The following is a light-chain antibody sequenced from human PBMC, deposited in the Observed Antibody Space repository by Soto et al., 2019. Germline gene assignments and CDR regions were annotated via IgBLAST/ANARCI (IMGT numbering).Light chain of an antibody. V-gene: IGKV3-20*01. CDR3: QQYASSPIT. Sequence: EIVLTQSPGTLSLSPGGRATLSCRASQSVTSSYLAWYQQKSGQAPRLLIYGASSRVTGIPDRFSASGSGTDFTLTISSLEPEDFAVYYCQQYASSPITFGQGTRLEIK. CDR2: GAS. J-gene: IGKJ5*01. CDR1: QSVTSSY.